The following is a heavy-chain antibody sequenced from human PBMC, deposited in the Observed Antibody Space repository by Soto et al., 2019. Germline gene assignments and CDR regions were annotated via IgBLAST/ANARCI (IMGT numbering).Heavy chain of an antibody. CDR1: GFTFINYA. D-gene: IGHD7-27*01. V-gene: IGHV3-23*01. CDR2: ISGGGDAA. CDR3: ARKILGSTTRPDYWYFDL. Sequence: EVQLLESGGGLVQPGGSLRLSCAGSGFTFINYAMNWVRQAPGKGLEWLSSISGGGDAAFFGDSVGGRFTISRDNSKNTVPLQMNSLGVGDTAVYYCARKILGSTTRPDYWYFDLWGRGTLVTVSS. J-gene: IGHJ2*01.